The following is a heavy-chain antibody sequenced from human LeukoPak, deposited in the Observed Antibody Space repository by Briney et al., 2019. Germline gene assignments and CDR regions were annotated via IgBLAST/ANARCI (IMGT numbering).Heavy chain of an antibody. CDR3: AKDGDIVVVVAAHFDY. CDR2: ISSSSSYI. Sequence: PGGSLRLSCAASGFTFSSYSMNWVRQAPGKGLEWVSSISSSSSYIYYADSVKGRFTISRDNAKNTLYLQMNSLRAEDTAVYYCAKDGDIVVVVAAHFDYWGPGTLVTVSS. CDR1: GFTFSSYS. D-gene: IGHD2-15*01. V-gene: IGHV3-21*04. J-gene: IGHJ4*02.